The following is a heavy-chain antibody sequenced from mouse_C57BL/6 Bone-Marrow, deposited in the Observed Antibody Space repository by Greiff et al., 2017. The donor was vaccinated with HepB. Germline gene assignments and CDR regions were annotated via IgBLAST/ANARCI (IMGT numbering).Heavy chain of an antibody. V-gene: IGHV5-6*03. CDR1: GFTFSSYG. CDR2: ISSGGSYT. J-gene: IGHJ1*03. Sequence: DVKLVESGGGLVKPGGSLKLSCAASGFTFSSYGMSWVRQTPDKRLEWVATISSGGSYTYYPDSVKGRFTISRDNAKNTLYLQMSSLKSEDTAMYYCARRDYGSSPYWYFDVWGTGTTVTVSS. CDR3: ARRDYGSSPYWYFDV. D-gene: IGHD1-1*01.